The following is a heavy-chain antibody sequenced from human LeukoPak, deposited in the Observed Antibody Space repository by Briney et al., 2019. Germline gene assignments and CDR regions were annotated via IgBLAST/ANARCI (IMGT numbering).Heavy chain of an antibody. CDR3: ARDQSDYYDILTGLQDAFDI. J-gene: IGHJ3*02. CDR2: MNPNSGNT. D-gene: IGHD3-9*01. V-gene: IGHV1-8*01. CDR1: GYTFTSYD. Sequence: ASVKVSCKASGYTFTSYDINWVRQATGQGLEWMGWMNPNSGNTGYAQKLQGRVTMTRNTSISTAYMELSSLRSEDTAVYYCARDQSDYYDILTGLQDAFDIWGQGTMVTVSP.